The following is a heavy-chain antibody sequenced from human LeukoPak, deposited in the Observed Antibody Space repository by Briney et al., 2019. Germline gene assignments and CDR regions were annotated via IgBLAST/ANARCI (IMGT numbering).Heavy chain of an antibody. Sequence: SETLSLTCNVSGGSLRGYYWSWIRQPPGKGLEWIGYISSSGSTNYNPSLKGRVPVSVDPFKNQFSLKVSPVTVADTAVYYRGRVFDSGSQAYFYYMDVWGKGTTVTISS. V-gene: IGHV4-59*12. CDR3: GRVFDSGSQAYFYYMDV. J-gene: IGHJ6*03. CDR1: GGSLRGYY. CDR2: ISSSGST. D-gene: IGHD3-10*01.